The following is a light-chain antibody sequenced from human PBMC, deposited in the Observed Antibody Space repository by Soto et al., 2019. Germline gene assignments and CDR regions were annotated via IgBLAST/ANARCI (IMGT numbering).Light chain of an antibody. J-gene: IGKJ5*01. Sequence: MVIAQSPESLSSSLGERATSNCKSSQSVLYSSNNKNYLAWYQQKPGQAPKVLIYDASNLGTGVPSRFSGSGSGTDFTLTISSLQPEDFATYFCHQYENYPITFGQRTRLAI. CDR2: DAS. CDR1: QSVLYSSNNKNY. CDR3: HQYENYPIT. V-gene: IGKV4-1*01.